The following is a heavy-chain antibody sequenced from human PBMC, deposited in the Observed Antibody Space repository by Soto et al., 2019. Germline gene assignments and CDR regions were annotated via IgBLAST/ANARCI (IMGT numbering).Heavy chain of an antibody. CDR2: ISGSGGST. D-gene: IGHD1-26*01. CDR3: AKDPVVGTRRAFDN. J-gene: IGHJ3*02. Sequence: GGSLRLSCAASAFPFSNFAMNWVRQAPGKGLEGVSAISGSGGSTYYADSVKGRFTISRDNSKNTLYLQMNSLRAEDTAVYYCAKDPVVGTRRAFDNWGQGTMVSVPS. CDR1: AFPFSNFA. V-gene: IGHV3-23*01.